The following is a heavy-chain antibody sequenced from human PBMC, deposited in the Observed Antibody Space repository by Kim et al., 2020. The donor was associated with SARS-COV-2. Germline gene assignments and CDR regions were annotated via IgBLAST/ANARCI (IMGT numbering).Heavy chain of an antibody. CDR1: GGSFSGYY. J-gene: IGHJ5*02. CDR2: INHSGST. Sequence: SETLSLTCAVYGGSFSGYYWSWIRQPPGKGLEWIGEINHSGSTNYNPSLKSRVTISVDTSKNQFSLKLSSVTAADTAVYYCARGPIQDFWSGYYTGMGFDPWGQGTLVTVSS. D-gene: IGHD3-3*01. V-gene: IGHV4-34*01. CDR3: ARGPIQDFWSGYYTGMGFDP.